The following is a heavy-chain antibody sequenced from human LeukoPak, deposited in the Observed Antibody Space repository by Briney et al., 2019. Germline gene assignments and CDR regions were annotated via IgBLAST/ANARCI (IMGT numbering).Heavy chain of an antibody. J-gene: IGHJ4*02. V-gene: IGHV1-2*02. CDR3: ARAGSSWYVYFDY. CDR2: INPNSGGT. CDR1: GYTFTGYY. D-gene: IGHD6-13*01. Sequence: ASVKVSCKASGYTFTGYYMHWVRQAPGQGLEWMGWINPNSGGTNYAQKFQGRVTMTRDTSISTAYMELSRLRSDDTAVYYRARAGSSWYVYFDYWGQGTLVTVSS.